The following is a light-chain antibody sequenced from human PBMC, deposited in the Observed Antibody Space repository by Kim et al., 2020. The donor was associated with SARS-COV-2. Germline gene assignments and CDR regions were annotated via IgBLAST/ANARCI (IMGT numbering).Light chain of an antibody. Sequence: QSALTQPASVSGSPGQSITISCTGTSSDVGSYNLVSWYQQHPGKAPKLMIYEVSKRPSGVSNRFSGSKSGNTASLTNSGLQAEDEADYYCYSYAGSSTYVFGTGTKVTVL. CDR3: YSYAGSSTYV. J-gene: IGLJ1*01. V-gene: IGLV2-23*02. CDR2: EVS. CDR1: SSDVGSYNL.